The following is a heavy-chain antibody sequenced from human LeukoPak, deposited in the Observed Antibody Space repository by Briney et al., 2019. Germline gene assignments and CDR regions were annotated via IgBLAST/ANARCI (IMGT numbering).Heavy chain of an antibody. CDR3: AREVGTPQAFDI. CDR2: ISSSNSYI. CDR1: GFTFSSYS. Sequence: GGSLRLSCAASGFTFSSYSMNWVRQAPGKGLEWVLSISSSNSYICYADSVRGRFTISRDNAKNSLYLQMNSLKAEDTAIYYCAREVGTPQAFDIWGQGTMVTVSS. J-gene: IGHJ3*02. D-gene: IGHD1-26*01. V-gene: IGHV3-21*01.